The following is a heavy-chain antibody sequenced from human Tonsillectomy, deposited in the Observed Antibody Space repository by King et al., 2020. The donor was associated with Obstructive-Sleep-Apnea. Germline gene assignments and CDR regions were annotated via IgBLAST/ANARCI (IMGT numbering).Heavy chain of an antibody. V-gene: IGHV1-2*04. CDR3: ARALLEYSSSFYYYYGMDV. D-gene: IGHD6-6*01. CDR1: GYTFTGYY. J-gene: IGHJ6*02. Sequence: VQLVESGAEVKKPGASGKVSCKASGYTFTGYYMHWVRQAPGQGLEWMGWIKPNSGGTNYAQKFQGWVTMTRDTSISTAYMGLSRLRSDDTAVYYCARALLEYSSSFYYYYGMDVWGQGTTVTVSS. CDR2: IKPNSGGT.